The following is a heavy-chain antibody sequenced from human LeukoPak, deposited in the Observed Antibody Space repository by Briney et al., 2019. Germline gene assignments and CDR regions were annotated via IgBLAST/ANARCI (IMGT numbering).Heavy chain of an antibody. V-gene: IGHV3-30*18. CDR1: GFTFSSYG. CDR3: AKDRGELSYYYYYYMDV. D-gene: IGHD3-16*02. J-gene: IGHJ6*03. Sequence: PGGSLRLSCAASGFTFSSYGMHWVRQAPGKGLEWVAVISYDGSNKYYADSVKGRFTISRDNSKNTLYLQMNSLRAEDTAVYYCAKDRGELSYYYYYYMDVWGKGTTVTVSS. CDR2: ISYDGSNK.